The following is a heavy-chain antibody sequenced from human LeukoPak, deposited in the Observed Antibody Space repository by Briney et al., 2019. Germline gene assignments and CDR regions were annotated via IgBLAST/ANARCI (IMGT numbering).Heavy chain of an antibody. D-gene: IGHD2/OR15-2a*01. CDR3: ARLHFLYGMDV. CDR1: GGSISSSSYY. J-gene: IGHJ6*02. V-gene: IGHV4-39*01. CDR2: IHYSGST. Sequence: SETLSLTCTVSGGSISSSSYYWGWIRQPPGKGLEWIGSIHYSGSTYYNPSLKSRVTISVDTSKNQFSLELNSVTAADTAVYYCARLHFLYGMDVWGQGTTVTVSS.